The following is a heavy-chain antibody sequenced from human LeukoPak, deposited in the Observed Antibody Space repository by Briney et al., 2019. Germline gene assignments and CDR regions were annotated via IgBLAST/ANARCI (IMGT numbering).Heavy chain of an antibody. Sequence: SETLSLTCTVSGGSICSYYWSWIRQPPGKGLEWIGYIYYSGSTNYNPSLKSRVTISVDTSKNQFSLKLSSVTAADTAVYYCARTAFDDSSGYYYVEAGFDYWGQGTLVTVSS. J-gene: IGHJ4*02. CDR1: GGSICSYY. V-gene: IGHV4-59*01. D-gene: IGHD3-22*01. CDR2: IYYSGST. CDR3: ARTAFDDSSGYYYVEAGFDY.